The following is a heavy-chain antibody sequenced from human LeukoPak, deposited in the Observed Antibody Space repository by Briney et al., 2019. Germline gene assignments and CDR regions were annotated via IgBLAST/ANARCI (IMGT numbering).Heavy chain of an antibody. CDR1: GGSISSHF. CDR3: ARDSASTGYMNAFDI. Sequence: PSETLSLTCTVSGGSISSHFWSWIRQPPGKGLEYIGYIYYSGSTNYNPSLKSRVTISVDTSKNQFSLKLRSVTAADTAVYYCARDSASTGYMNAFDIWGQGTMVTVSS. CDR2: IYYSGST. J-gene: IGHJ3*02. V-gene: IGHV4-59*11. D-gene: IGHD3-22*01.